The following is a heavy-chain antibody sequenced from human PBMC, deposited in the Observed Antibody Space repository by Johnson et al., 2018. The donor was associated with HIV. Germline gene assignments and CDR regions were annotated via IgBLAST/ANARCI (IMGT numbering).Heavy chain of an antibody. Sequence: QVQLVESGGGLVQPGGSLRLSCAASGFTFSSYGMHWVRQAPGKGLEWVAFIWYDGSNKYYADSVKGRFTISRDNSKNTLYLQMNSLRAEDTAVYYCAKDRAARHDAFDIWGQGTMVTVSS. CDR1: GFTFSSYG. CDR2: IWYDGSNK. V-gene: IGHV3-30*02. D-gene: IGHD6-6*01. J-gene: IGHJ3*02. CDR3: AKDRAARHDAFDI.